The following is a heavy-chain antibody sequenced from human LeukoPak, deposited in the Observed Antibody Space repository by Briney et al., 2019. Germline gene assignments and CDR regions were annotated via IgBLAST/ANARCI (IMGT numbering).Heavy chain of an antibody. D-gene: IGHD3-22*01. CDR3: AKDPTHFRVWDDYDNTRLNY. CDR1: GFTFSSYW. CDR2: ISSSGSTI. V-gene: IGHV3-48*04. J-gene: IGHJ4*02. Sequence: GGSLRLSCAASGFTFSSYWMSWVRQAPGKGLEWVSYISSSGSTIYYADSVKGRFTISRDNAKNSLYLQMNSLRAEDTAVYYCAKDPTHFRVWDDYDNTRLNYWGQGTLVTVSS.